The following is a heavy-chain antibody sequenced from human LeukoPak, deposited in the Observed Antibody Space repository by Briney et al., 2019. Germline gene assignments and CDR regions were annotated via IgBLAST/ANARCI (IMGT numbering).Heavy chain of an antibody. Sequence: GGSLRLYCAASGFTFTNHWMHWVRQVPGKGLAWISRIRGDGGETNYADSVRGRFTTSRDNAKNLLYLQMDSLGAEDTAVYYCGRDAVSGSGSIDYWGHGVLVAVSS. J-gene: IGHJ4*01. CDR3: GRDAVSGSGSIDY. D-gene: IGHD3-10*01. CDR2: IRGDGGET. V-gene: IGHV3-74*01. CDR1: GFTFTNHW.